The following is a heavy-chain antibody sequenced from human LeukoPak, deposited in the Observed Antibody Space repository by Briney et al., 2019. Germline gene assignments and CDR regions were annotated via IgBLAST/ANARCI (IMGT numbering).Heavy chain of an antibody. CDR3: ARGGRDDYTPGA. CDR1: GFTFRSYA. Sequence: PGGSLRLSCAASGFTFRSYAMNWVRQAPGKGLEWVSAISGSGSATYYADSVKGRFTISRDNAKNSLYLQLNSLRAEDTAVYYCARGGRDDYTPGAWGQGTLVTVSS. J-gene: IGHJ5*02. CDR2: ISGSGSAT. D-gene: IGHD5-24*01. V-gene: IGHV3-23*01.